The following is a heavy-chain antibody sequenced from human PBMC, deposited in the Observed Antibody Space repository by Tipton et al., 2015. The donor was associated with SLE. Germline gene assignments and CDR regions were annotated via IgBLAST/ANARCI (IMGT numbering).Heavy chain of an antibody. CDR1: GGSISSGGYY. V-gene: IGHV4-31*03. J-gene: IGHJ4*02. CDR2: IYYSGST. D-gene: IGHD7-27*01. Sequence: TLSLTCTVSGGSISSGGYYWSWIRQHPGKGLEWIGYIYYSGSTYYNPSLKSRVTISVDTSKNQFSLKLSSVTAADTAVYYCARAGRLGIDIDCWGQGTLVTVSS. CDR3: ARAGRLGIDIDC.